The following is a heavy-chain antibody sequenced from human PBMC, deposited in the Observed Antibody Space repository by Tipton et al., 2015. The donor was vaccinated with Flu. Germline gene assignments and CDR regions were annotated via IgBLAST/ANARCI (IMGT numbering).Heavy chain of an antibody. CDR3: ARDDGDYGSESYHYYYGMDV. CDR2: IFHSGNT. Sequence: TLSLTCTVSGYPISSGYNWGWIRQPPGKGLEWIGNIFHSGNTYYNPSLKSRVTISVDTSKNQFSLKLSSVTAADTAVYYCARDDGDYGSESYHYYYGMDVWGQGTTVTVSS. CDR1: GYPISSGYN. J-gene: IGHJ6*02. D-gene: IGHD3-10*01. V-gene: IGHV4-38-2*02.